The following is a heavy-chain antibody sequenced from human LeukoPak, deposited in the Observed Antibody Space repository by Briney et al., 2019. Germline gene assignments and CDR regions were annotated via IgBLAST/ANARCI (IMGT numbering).Heavy chain of an antibody. V-gene: IGHV3-13*04. D-gene: IGHD6-19*01. CDR2: IGRAGDT. CDR1: GFSFNAYD. Sequence: GGSLRLSCAAAGFSFNAYDMHWVRQATGRGLEWVSYIGRAGDTYYAGSVKGRFTISRDDAKNSLYLQLDSLGVGDTAVYYCARDSSGWGLAVWGQGTTVTVSS. J-gene: IGHJ6*02. CDR3: ARDSSGWGLAV.